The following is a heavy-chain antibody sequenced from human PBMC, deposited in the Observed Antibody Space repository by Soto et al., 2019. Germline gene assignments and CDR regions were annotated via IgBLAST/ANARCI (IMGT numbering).Heavy chain of an antibody. CDR1: GGSISSGGYS. Sequence: PSEPLSLTCAVSGGSISSGGYSWSWIRQPPGKGLEWIGYIYHSGSTYYNPSLKSRVTISVDRSKNQFSLKLSSVTAEDTAVYYCARDYGGSNDYWGQGTLVTVSS. D-gene: IGHD4-17*01. CDR3: ARDYGGSNDY. V-gene: IGHV4-30-2*01. J-gene: IGHJ4*02. CDR2: IYHSGST.